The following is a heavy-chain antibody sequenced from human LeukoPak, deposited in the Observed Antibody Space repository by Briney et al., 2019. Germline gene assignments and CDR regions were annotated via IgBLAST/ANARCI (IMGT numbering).Heavy chain of an antibody. CDR2: IYYSGST. V-gene: IGHV4-59*08. CDR1: GGSISGYY. D-gene: IGHD6-19*01. Sequence: PSETLSLTCTVSGGSISGYYWSWIRQPPGKGPEWIGYIYYSGSTNYNPSLKSRVTISVDTSKNQFSLKMNSVTAADTAVYYCARLASSGWSPCDYWGQGTLVTVSS. CDR3: ARLASSGWSPCDY. J-gene: IGHJ4*02.